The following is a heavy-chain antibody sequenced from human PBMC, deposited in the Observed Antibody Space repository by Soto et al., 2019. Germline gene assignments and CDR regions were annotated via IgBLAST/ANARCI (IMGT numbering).Heavy chain of an antibody. CDR1: GDSVSSSSVT. J-gene: IGHJ4*02. D-gene: IGHD6-13*01. Sequence: PSQTLSRTCAMSGDSVSSSSVTWNWIRQSPSRGLEWLGRTYYRSKWYNDYAESVKSRVTINPDTSKNQFSLQLNSVTPEDTAVYYCVRLVGNSWLDYWGQGTQVTVSS. CDR2: TYYRSKWYN. CDR3: VRLVGNSWLDY. V-gene: IGHV6-1*01.